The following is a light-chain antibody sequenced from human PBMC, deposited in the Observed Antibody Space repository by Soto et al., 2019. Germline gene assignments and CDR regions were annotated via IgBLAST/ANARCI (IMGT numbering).Light chain of an antibody. CDR3: QQYKDWPTT. CDR2: SAS. CDR1: QTLDSM. V-gene: IGKV3-15*01. J-gene: IGKJ1*01. Sequence: IVLTESPATLSVCPGGRATLSCWASQTLDSMVAWYQQKSGQAPRLLIYSASARATGVPARFSGYGSGTDFTLTISSLQFEDLGVYYCQQYKDWPTTFGQGTKADI.